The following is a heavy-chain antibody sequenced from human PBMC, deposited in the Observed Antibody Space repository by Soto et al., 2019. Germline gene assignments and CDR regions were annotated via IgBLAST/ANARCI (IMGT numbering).Heavy chain of an antibody. CDR2: IISIFGTT. D-gene: IGHD3-10*01. CDR3: ARDEGTYYFDY. CDR1: GDTSSYYA. J-gene: IGHJ4*02. Sequence: VQLVQSGAEVKKPGSSVKVSCKTSGDTSSYYAISWVRQAPGQGLEWMGGIISIFGTTNYAQKFQGSVTITADESTSTAYMDLSSLRSEDTAMYDCARDEGTYYFDYWGQGTLVTVSS. V-gene: IGHV1-69*01.